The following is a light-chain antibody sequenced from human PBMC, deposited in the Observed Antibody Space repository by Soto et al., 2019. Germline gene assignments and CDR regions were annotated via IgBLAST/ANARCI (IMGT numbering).Light chain of an antibody. J-gene: IGKJ4*01. CDR2: DAS. CDR1: QSISTY. Sequence: EIVLTQSPATLSLSAGERATLSCRASQSISTYLAWYQQRPGQAPRLLIYDASKRATGIPARFSGSGSGTDFTLSISSLEPEDFAVYYCQQRHTWPLTFGGGTKVEIK. CDR3: QQRHTWPLT. V-gene: IGKV3-11*01.